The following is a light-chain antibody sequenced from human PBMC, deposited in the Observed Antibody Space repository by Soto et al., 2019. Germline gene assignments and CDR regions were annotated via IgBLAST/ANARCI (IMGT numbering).Light chain of an antibody. V-gene: IGKV3-20*01. CDR3: QQYGSSLLT. Sequence: EIVLAQSPGTLSLSPGERATLSCRASQSVSSSYLAWYQQKPGQAPRLLIYGASRRATGIPDRFSGSGSGTDFTLTISRLEPEDFALYYCQQYGSSLLTFGGGTKVEIK. CDR2: GAS. J-gene: IGKJ4*01. CDR1: QSVSSSY.